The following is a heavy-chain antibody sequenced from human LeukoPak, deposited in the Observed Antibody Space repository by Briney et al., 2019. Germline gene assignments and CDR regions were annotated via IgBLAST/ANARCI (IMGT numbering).Heavy chain of an antibody. D-gene: IGHD6-6*01. CDR2: IYYSGST. CDR1: GGSISSYY. CDR3: ARDQTPPSIAVRPRVSWFDP. Sequence: PSETLSLTCTVSGGSISSYYWSWIRQPPGKGLEWIGYIYYSGSTNYNPSLKSRVTISVDTSKNQFSLKLSSVTAADTAVYYCARDQTPPSIAVRPRVSWFDPWGQGTLVTVSS. V-gene: IGHV4-59*01. J-gene: IGHJ5*02.